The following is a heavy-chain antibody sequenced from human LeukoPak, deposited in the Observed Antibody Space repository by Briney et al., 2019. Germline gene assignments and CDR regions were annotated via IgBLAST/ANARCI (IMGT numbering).Heavy chain of an antibody. CDR2: INHSGYT. D-gene: IGHD4-17*01. CDR1: GVSFNDYY. J-gene: IGHJ4*02. Sequence: PSQTLSLTCAVSGVSFNDYYWSWVRQTPGKGLEWIGEINHSGYTNDSPSLKSRVTLSIDTSRKQFSLNLRSVTVADTGIYYCARMTTGHDYWGQGTLVTVSS. CDR3: ARMTTGHDY. V-gene: IGHV4-34*01.